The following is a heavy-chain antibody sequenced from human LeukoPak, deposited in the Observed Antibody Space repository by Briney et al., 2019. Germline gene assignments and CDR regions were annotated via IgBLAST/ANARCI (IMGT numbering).Heavy chain of an antibody. CDR2: ISSSSSYI. CDR1: GFTFSSYS. J-gene: IGHJ6*03. CDR3: ARWQYSSSLYHMDV. D-gene: IGHD6-6*01. Sequence: PGGSLRLSCAASGFTFSSYSMNWVRQAPGKGLEWVSCISSSSSYIYYADSVKGRFTISRDNAKNSLHLQMNSLRADDTAVYYCARWQYSSSLYHMDVWGKGTTVIVSS. V-gene: IGHV3-21*01.